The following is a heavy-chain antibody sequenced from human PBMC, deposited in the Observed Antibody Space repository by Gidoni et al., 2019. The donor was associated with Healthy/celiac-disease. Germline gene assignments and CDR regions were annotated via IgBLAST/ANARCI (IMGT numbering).Heavy chain of an antibody. CDR3: ARALWEQQLVHAFDI. D-gene: IGHD6-13*01. V-gene: IGHV4-59*01. J-gene: IGHJ3*02. CDR2: IYYSGST. Sequence: QVQLQESGLGLVKPSETLSLTCTVPGGSISSYYWSWIRQPPGKGLEWIGYIYYSGSTNYNPSLKSRVTISVDTSKNQFSLKLSSVTAADTAVYYCARALWEQQLVHAFDIWGQGTMVTVSS. CDR1: GGSISSYY.